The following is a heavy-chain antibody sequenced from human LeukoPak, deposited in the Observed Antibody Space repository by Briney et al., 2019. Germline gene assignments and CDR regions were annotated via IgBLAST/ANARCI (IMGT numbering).Heavy chain of an antibody. J-gene: IGHJ4*02. Sequence: GEYPKISCKGSGYSFTSYWIGWLRQLPGKGLEWMGIIYPGDSNTRYSPSFEGQVTISADKSISTAYLQWSSLKASDTAMYYCARAHDSSGLDYWGQGTLVTVSS. D-gene: IGHD3-22*01. CDR1: GYSFTSYW. V-gene: IGHV5-51*01. CDR3: ARAHDSSGLDY. CDR2: IYPGDSNT.